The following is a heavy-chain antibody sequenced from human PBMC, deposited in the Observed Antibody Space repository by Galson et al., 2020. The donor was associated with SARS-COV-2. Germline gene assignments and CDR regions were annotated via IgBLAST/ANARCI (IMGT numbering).Heavy chain of an antibody. D-gene: IGHD3-9*01. Sequence: SETLSLTCTVSGGSISSSSYYWGWIRQPPGKGLEWIGSIYYSGSTYYNPSLKSRVTISVDTSKNQFSLKLSSVTAADTAVYYCARYYDILTGYYGNFDYGGQGTLFTVSS. CDR2: IYYSGST. CDR1: GGSISSSSYY. V-gene: IGHV4-39*01. J-gene: IGHJ4*02. CDR3: ARYYDILTGYYGNFDY.